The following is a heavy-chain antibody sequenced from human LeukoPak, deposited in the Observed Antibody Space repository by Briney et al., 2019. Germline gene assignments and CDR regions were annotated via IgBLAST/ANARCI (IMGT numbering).Heavy chain of an antibody. CDR2: IYYSGST. CDR1: GGSISSSSYY. D-gene: IGHD3-10*01. Sequence: SETLSLTCTVSGGSISSSSYYWSWIRQPPGKGLEWIGYIYYSGSTNYNPSLKSRVTISVDTSKNQFSLKLSSVTAADTAVYYCARAVGSGSFQTYYYYMDVWGKGTTVTISS. CDR3: ARAVGSGSFQTYYYYMDV. V-gene: IGHV4-61*05. J-gene: IGHJ6*03.